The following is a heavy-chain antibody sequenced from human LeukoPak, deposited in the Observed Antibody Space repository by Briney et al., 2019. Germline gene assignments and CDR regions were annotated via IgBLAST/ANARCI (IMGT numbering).Heavy chain of an antibody. CDR1: GYTFTGYY. J-gene: IGHJ3*02. CDR3: ARPIAAARGDAFDI. Sequence: ASVKVSCKASGYTFTGYYMHWVRQAPGPGLEWMGWINPNSGDTNYAQKFQGRVTLTRDTSISTAYMELSGLRSEDTAVYYCARPIAAARGDAFDIWGQGTMVTVSS. D-gene: IGHD6-13*01. V-gene: IGHV1-2*02. CDR2: INPNSGDT.